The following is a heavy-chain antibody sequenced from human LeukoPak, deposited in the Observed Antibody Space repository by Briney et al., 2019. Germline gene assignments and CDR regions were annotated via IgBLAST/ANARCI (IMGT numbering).Heavy chain of an antibody. CDR1: GYTFTSYG. D-gene: IGHD2-15*01. CDR3: ATCSGGGCYSGGFDY. Sequence: GASVKVSCKASGYTFTSYGISWVRQAPGQGLEWMGWISAYNGNTNYAQKLQGRVTMTTDTSTSTAYMELRSLRSDDTAVYYCATCSGGGCYSGGFDYWGQGTLVTVSS. CDR2: ISAYNGNT. V-gene: IGHV1-18*04. J-gene: IGHJ4*02.